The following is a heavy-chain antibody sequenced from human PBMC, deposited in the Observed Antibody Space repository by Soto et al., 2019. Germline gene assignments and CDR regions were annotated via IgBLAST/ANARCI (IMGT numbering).Heavy chain of an antibody. D-gene: IGHD2-2*01. CDR1: GFTFSSYW. V-gene: IGHV3-7*01. CDR2: IKQDGSEK. Sequence: LRLSCAASGFTFSSYWMSWVRQAPGKGLEWVANIKQDGSEKYYVDSVKGRFTISRDNAKNSLYLQMNSLRAEDTAVYYCARDVKYCSSTSCHPSYYYYGMDVWGQGTTVTVSS. CDR3: ARDVKYCSSTSCHPSYYYYGMDV. J-gene: IGHJ6*02.